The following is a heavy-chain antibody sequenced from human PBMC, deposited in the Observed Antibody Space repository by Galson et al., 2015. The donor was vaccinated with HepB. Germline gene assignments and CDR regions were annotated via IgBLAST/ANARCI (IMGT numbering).Heavy chain of an antibody. D-gene: IGHD4-11*01. CDR3: ARDWWGPNYSHTNNWFDP. J-gene: IGHJ5*02. CDR2: VSSSGSTM. V-gene: IGHV3-48*03. Sequence: SLRLSCAASGFSFSSYEMNWVRQAPGKGLEWVSKVSSSGSTMYHADSVKGRFTISRDNAKNSVYLQMNSLRAEDTAVYYCARDWWGPNYSHTNNWFDPWGQGTLVTVSS. CDR1: GFSFSSYE.